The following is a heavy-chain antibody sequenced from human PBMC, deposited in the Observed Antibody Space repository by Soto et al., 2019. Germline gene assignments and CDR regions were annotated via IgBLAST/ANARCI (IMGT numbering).Heavy chain of an antibody. Sequence: PSETLSLTCAFSCGSLSSGGYSWSWIRQPPGRGLEYIGYIYHTGSAYFHPSLKSRVTMSVDNSKNQFSLNLNSVTAADTAVYCCARGVGTTMAHYFDYWGQGALVTVSS. D-gene: IGHD5-18*01. J-gene: IGHJ4*02. V-gene: IGHV4-30-2*01. CDR3: ARGVGTTMAHYFDY. CDR1: CGSLSSGGYS. CDR2: IYHTGSA.